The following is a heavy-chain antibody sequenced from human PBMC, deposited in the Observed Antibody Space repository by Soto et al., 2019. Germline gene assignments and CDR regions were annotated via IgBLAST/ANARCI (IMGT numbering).Heavy chain of an antibody. D-gene: IGHD2-2*01. CDR1: GYSFTTYW. CDR2: IYPGDSDT. Sequence: ESLKISCKGSGYSFTTYWIVWVRQMPGKGLEWMGIIYPGDSDTRYSPSFQGQVTISADKSISTAYLQWSSLKASDAAMYYCARRGRYCSSTSCSSMDVWGQGTTVTVSS. CDR3: ARRGRYCSSTSCSSMDV. J-gene: IGHJ6*02. V-gene: IGHV5-51*01.